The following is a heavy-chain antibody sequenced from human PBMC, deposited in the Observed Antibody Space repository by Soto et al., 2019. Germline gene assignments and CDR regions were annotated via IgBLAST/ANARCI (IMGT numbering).Heavy chain of an antibody. D-gene: IGHD3-9*01. Sequence: PGGSLRLSCAASGFAFSSYGMHLVRQSPGKGLEWVAFIWYDGSNKYYADSVKGRFTISRDNSKNTLYLQMNSLRAEDTAVYYCATDSGTYYDILTGYNGRWFDPWGQGTLVTVSS. CDR3: ATDSGTYYDILTGYNGRWFDP. V-gene: IGHV3-30*02. CDR1: GFAFSSYG. J-gene: IGHJ5*02. CDR2: IWYDGSNK.